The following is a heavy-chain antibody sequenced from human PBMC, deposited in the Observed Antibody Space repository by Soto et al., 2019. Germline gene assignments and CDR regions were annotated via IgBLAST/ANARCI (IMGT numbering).Heavy chain of an antibody. CDR1: GFTFSSYS. CDR3: TRDVGAEYPLHYYYGMDV. J-gene: IGHJ6*02. CDR2: ISSSSSYI. D-gene: IGHD1-26*01. Sequence: EVQLVESGGGLVKPGGSLRLSCAASGFTFSSYSMNWVRQAPGKGLELVLSISSSSSYIYYADSVKGRFTISRDTAKHARYLQMISLTAEDTAVYYCTRDVGAEYPLHYYYGMDVWRQWTTVTVSS. V-gene: IGHV3-21*01.